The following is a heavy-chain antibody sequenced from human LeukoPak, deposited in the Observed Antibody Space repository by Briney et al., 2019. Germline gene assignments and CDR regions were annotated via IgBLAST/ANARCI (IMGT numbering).Heavy chain of an antibody. J-gene: IGHJ5*02. Sequence: GGSLRLSCAASGFTFDDYAMHWVRQAPGKGLEWVSGISWNSGSIGYADSVKGRFTISGDNAKNSLYLQMNSLRAEDMALYYCAKDWSRYSSGVENWFDPWGQGTLVTVSS. CDR1: GFTFDDYA. D-gene: IGHD6-19*01. CDR3: AKDWSRYSSGVENWFDP. V-gene: IGHV3-9*03. CDR2: ISWNSGSI.